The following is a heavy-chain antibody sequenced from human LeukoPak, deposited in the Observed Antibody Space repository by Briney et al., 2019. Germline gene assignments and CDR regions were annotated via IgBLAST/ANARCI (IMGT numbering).Heavy chain of an antibody. V-gene: IGHV3-7*03. CDR1: GFSFSSYY. J-gene: IGHJ6*02. CDR3: TRDLAAVPGPRMDV. Sequence: GRSPRLSCAASGFSFSSYYMSWVRQAPGKGLEWVALINPDGSERYYVDSVKGRFTISRDNAKNSLYLQMDSLRDDDTAMYFCTRDLAAVPGPRMDVWGQGTTVTVSS. D-gene: IGHD6-19*01. CDR2: INPDGSER.